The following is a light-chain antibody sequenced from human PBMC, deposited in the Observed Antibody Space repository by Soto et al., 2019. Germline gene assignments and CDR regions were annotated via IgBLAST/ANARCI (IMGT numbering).Light chain of an antibody. V-gene: IGKV1-5*03. CDR2: KAT. CDR1: QSIGSW. CDR3: QQYNTEWET. J-gene: IGKJ1*01. Sequence: DIQMTQSPSTLSASVGDGVTITCRASQSIGSWLAWYQQKPGKAPKLLIYKATNLQSGVPSRFSGSGSGTEFSLTISSLQPVDSATYYCQQYNTEWETFGQGTKV.